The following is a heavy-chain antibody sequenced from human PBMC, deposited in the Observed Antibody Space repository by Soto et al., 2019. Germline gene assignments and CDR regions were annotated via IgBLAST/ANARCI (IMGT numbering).Heavy chain of an antibody. CDR3: AIGTRTSCTCDF. D-gene: IGHD2-2*01. J-gene: IGHJ4*02. CDR1: GGTFSNYA. Sequence: QVQVVQSGAEVKKPGSSVKFSCKASGGTFSNYAISWVRQALGHGLEWVGGIIPLTETPVYAQTVQGRLTITADEITSAAYMELSSLRSDDTAVYYCAIGTRTSCTCDFWGQGTLVTVSS. CDR2: IIPLTETP. V-gene: IGHV1-69*01.